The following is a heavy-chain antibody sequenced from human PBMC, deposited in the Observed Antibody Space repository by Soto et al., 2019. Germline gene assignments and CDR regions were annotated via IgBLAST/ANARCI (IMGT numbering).Heavy chain of an antibody. V-gene: IGHV3-74*01. D-gene: IGHD3-22*01. CDR1: GFSFSNCW. J-gene: IGHJ6*02. CDR2: INSDGSST. Sequence: EVQLVESGGGLVQPGGSLRLCCAASGFSFSNCWMHWVRQAPGMGLVWVSHINSDGSSTTYADSVKGRFTISRDNAKNTLYLQMNSLRAEDTAVYFCVRAIGYYGMDVWGQGTTVTVSS. CDR3: VRAIGYYGMDV.